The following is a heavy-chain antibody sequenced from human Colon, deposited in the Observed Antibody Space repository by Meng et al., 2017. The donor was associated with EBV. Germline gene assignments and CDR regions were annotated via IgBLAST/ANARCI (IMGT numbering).Heavy chain of an antibody. V-gene: IGHV4-34*12. D-gene: IGHD2-8*02. Sequence: QVQLQQWGAGSLKSSETLSLTCAGNGGSLSCAYWNWIRQPPGKGLEWIGEIIHGGSPSYNPSLKSRVTISIDTSKNQLSLMLSSVTAADTAVYYCARRPTGIDYWGQGTLVTVSS. CDR1: GGSLSCAY. CDR3: ARRPTGIDY. J-gene: IGHJ4*02. CDR2: IIHGGSP.